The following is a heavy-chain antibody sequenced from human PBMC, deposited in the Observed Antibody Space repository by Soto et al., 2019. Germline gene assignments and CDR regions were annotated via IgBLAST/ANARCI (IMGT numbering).Heavy chain of an antibody. CDR2: ISYDGSNK. J-gene: IGHJ5*02. Sequence: GGSLRLSCAASGFTFSSYGMHWVRQAPGKGLAWVAVISYDGSNKYYADSVKGRFTISRDNSKNTLYLQMNSLRAEDTAVYYCAKDQARLWSWENNWFDPWGQGTLVTVSS. CDR3: AKDQARLWSWENNWFDP. V-gene: IGHV3-30*18. D-gene: IGHD6-6*01. CDR1: GFTFSSYG.